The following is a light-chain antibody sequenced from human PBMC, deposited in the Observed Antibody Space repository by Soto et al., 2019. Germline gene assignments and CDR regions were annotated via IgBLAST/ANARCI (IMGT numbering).Light chain of an antibody. CDR3: SSYTSSSIVV. CDR2: DVS. J-gene: IGLJ2*01. V-gene: IGLV2-14*01. CDR1: SSDVGGNNY. Sequence: QSALTQPASVSGSPGQSITISCTRTSSDVGGNNYVSWYQQHPGKAPKLMIYDVSSRPSGVSNRFSGSKSGNTASLTISGLQAEDEADYYCSSYTSSSIVVFGGGTKLTVL.